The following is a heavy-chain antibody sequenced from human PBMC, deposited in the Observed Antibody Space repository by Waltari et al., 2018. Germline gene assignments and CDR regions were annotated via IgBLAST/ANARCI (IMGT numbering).Heavy chain of an antibody. D-gene: IGHD1-1*01. CDR2: IRRQPFNYAT. Sequence: EVQVVESGGGLVQPGGSLKLSCATPGFSFSGSTTHWVRQTSGRGLEWVGRIRRQPFNYATAYSESVKGRFTISRDDSKNTAYLQMNNLMTEDTAVYYCSGGEVTGTDFWGQGTLVTVSS. V-gene: IGHV3-73*01. J-gene: IGHJ4*02. CDR3: SGGEVTGTDF. CDR1: GFSFSGST.